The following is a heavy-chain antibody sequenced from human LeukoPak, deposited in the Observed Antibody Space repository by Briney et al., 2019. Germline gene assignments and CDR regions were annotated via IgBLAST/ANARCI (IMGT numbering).Heavy chain of an antibody. CDR3: ARERSSPYAFDI. D-gene: IGHD6-6*01. CDR2: IYYSGSV. CDR1: GGAINSRNYY. V-gene: IGHV4-39*07. Sequence: PSETLSLTCTVVGGAINSRNYYWGWIRQSPGKGLEWIGSIYYSGSVNNNPSLKSRVTISVDTSKNQFSLKLSSVTAADTAVYYCARERSSPYAFDIWGQGTMVTVSS. J-gene: IGHJ3*02.